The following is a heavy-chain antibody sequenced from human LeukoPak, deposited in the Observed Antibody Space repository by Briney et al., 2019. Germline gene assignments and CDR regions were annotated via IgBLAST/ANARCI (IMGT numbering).Heavy chain of an antibody. V-gene: IGHV3-53*04. J-gene: IGHJ4*02. Sequence: QPGGSLRLSCAASGFTVSINYMSWVRQAPGKGLEWVSVIYSGGSTYYADSVKGRFTISRHNFKNTLYLQMNSLRAEDTAVYYCARGHRGYSADYWGQGTLVTVSS. D-gene: IGHD5-18*01. CDR1: GFTVSINY. CDR3: ARGHRGYSADY. CDR2: IYSGGST.